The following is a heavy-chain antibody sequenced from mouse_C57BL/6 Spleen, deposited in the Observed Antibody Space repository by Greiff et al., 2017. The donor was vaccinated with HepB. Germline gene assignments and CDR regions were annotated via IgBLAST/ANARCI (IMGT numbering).Heavy chain of an antibody. CDR3: ATGGVVALYYYAMDY. CDR1: GYTFTSYG. D-gene: IGHD1-1*01. CDR2: IYPRSGNT. V-gene: IGHV1-81*01. Sequence: VKLVESGAELARPGASVKLSCKASGYTFTSYGISWVKQRTGQGLEWIGEIYPRSGNTYYNEKFKGKATLTADKSSSTAYMELRSLTSEDSAVYFCATGGVVALYYYAMDYWGQGTSVTVSS. J-gene: IGHJ4*01.